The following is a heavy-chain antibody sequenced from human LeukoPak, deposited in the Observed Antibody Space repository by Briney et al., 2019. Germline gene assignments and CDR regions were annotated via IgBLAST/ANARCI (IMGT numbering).Heavy chain of an antibody. Sequence: GGSLRLSCAASGFTFSDHYISWIRQAPGKGLQWVSCICSTYGTTYYADSVKGRFTISRDNAKNSLYLQMNSLRADDTAIYYCVREGIVTGVPPDIWGQWTVVTVS. V-gene: IGHV3-11*01. J-gene: IGHJ3*02. CDR2: ICSTYGTT. CDR1: GFTFSDHY. CDR3: VREGIVTGVPPDI. D-gene: IGHD3-9*01.